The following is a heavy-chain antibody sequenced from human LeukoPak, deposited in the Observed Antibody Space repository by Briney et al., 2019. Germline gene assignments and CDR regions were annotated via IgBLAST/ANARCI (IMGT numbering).Heavy chain of an antibody. CDR2: IIPIFGIA. V-gene: IGHV1-69*05. CDR1: GGTFTSHT. Sequence: SVKVSCKASGGTFTSHTITWVRLAPGQGLEWMGGIIPIFGIAHYAQKFQGRLTITTDESTSTAYMELSSLISEDSAIYYCARIDRYYFYLDVWGKGTTVTVSS. CDR3: ARIDRYYFYLDV. J-gene: IGHJ6*03.